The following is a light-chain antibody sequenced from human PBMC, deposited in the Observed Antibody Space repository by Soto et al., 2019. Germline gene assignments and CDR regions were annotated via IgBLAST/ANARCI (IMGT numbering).Light chain of an antibody. V-gene: IGKV1-39*01. CDR1: QTVQNY. J-gene: IGKJ1*01. CDR3: QQYDSSPRT. CDR2: AAS. Sequence: DIQMTQSPPSLSASVGDTVTITCRASQTVQNYVNWYQQKPGTAPKLLIFAASTLQSGVPSRFSGSGSGTDFTLTISRLEPEDFAVYYCQQYDSSPRTFGQGTKVEIK.